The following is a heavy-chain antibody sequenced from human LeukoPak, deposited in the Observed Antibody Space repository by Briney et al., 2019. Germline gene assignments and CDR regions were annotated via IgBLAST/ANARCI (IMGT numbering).Heavy chain of an antibody. CDR1: GFTFGTYW. J-gene: IGHJ4*02. D-gene: IGHD6-19*01. CDR2: INSDGGTT. CDR3: ARVPYSSGWYWVY. Sequence: GGSLRLSCGASGFTFGTYWIHWVRQAPGKGLVWVSGINSDGGTTTYADSVKGRFTISRDNAKNSLYLQMNSLRAEDTALYYCARVPYSSGWYWVYWGQGTLVTVSS. V-gene: IGHV3-74*01.